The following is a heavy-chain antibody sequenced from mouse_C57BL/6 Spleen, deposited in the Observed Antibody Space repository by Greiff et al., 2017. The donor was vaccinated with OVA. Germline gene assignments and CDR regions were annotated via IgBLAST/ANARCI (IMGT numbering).Heavy chain of an antibody. CDR2: INYDGSST. Sequence: EVHLVESEGGLVQPGSSMKLSCTASGFTFSDYYMAWVRQVPEKGLEWVANINYDGSSTYYLDSLKSRFIISRDNAKNILYLQMSSLKSEDTATYYCARYGSSYYYAMDYWGQGTSVTVSS. J-gene: IGHJ4*01. V-gene: IGHV5-16*01. CDR3: ARYGSSYYYAMDY. D-gene: IGHD1-1*01. CDR1: GFTFSDYY.